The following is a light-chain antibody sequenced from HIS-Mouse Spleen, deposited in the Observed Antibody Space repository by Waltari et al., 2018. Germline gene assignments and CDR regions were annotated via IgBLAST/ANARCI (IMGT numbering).Light chain of an antibody. Sequence: EIVLTQSPGTLSLSPGERATLYCRASQSVSSSYLAWYQQKPGQAPRPLIYGASSRAPGIPDRFRGSGSGTDFTLTIRRLEPEDFAVYYCQQYGSSWTFGQGTKVEIK. V-gene: IGKV3-20*01. J-gene: IGKJ1*01. CDR3: QQYGSSWT. CDR2: GAS. CDR1: QSVSSSY.